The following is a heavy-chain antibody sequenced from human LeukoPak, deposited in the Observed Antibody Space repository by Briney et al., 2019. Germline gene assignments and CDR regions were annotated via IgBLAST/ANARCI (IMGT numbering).Heavy chain of an antibody. CDR1: GFTHSSYE. D-gene: IGHD6-19*01. CDR3: ARESIAVAGAPFDY. CDR2: ISSGCNI. J-gene: IGHJ4*02. V-gene: IGHV3-48*03. Sequence: PGGALRLSCAASGFTHSSYERNRVRQAPGKGLEGVSYISSGCNIYDADSVKGRFTISRDNAKNSQYLQKTSRRAEDTAVYYCARESIAVAGAPFDYWGQGTLVTVSS.